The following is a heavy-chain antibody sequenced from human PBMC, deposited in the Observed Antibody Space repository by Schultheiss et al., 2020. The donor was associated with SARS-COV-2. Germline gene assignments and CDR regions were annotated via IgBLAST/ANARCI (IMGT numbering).Heavy chain of an antibody. CDR2: FDPEDGET. Sequence: ASVKVSCKVSGYTLTELSMHWVRQAPGKGLEWMGGFDPEDGETIYAQKFQGRVTMTEDTSTDTAYMELSSLRSEDTAVYYCATHLPYIAVAGSFLRSGWFDPWGQGTLVTVSS. J-gene: IGHJ5*02. V-gene: IGHV1-24*01. D-gene: IGHD6-19*01. CDR1: GYTLTELS. CDR3: ATHLPYIAVAGSFLRSGWFDP.